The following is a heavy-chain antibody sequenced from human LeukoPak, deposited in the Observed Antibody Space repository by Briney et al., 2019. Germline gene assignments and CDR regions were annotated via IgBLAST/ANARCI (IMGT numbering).Heavy chain of an antibody. J-gene: IGHJ4*02. D-gene: IGHD3-9*01. CDR2: IWYDGSNK. V-gene: IGHV3-33*06. CDR1: GFTFSSYG. Sequence: PGGSLRLSCAASGFTFSSYGMHWVRQAPGKGLGWVAVIWYDGSNKYYADSVKGRFTISRDNPKNTLYLQMNSLRAEDTAVYYCAKWGDYDILTGYYDSDYWGQGTLVTVSS. CDR3: AKWGDYDILTGYYDSDY.